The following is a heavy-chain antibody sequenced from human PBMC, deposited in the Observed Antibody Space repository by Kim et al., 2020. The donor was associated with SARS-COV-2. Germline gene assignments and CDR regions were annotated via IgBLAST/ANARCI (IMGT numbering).Heavy chain of an antibody. CDR3: ARDPLPAIAAAGTGGWFDP. CDR2: ISAYNGNT. V-gene: IGHV1-18*04. J-gene: IGHJ5*02. D-gene: IGHD6-13*01. CDR1: GYTFTSYG. Sequence: ASVKVSCKASGYTFTSYGISWVRQAPGQGLEWMGWISAYNGNTNYAQKLQGRVTMTTDTSTSTAYMELRSLRSDDTAVYYCARDPLPAIAAAGTGGWFDPWGQGTLVTVSS.